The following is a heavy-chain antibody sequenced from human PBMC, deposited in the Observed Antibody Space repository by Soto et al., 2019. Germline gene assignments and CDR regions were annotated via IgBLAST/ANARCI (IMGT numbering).Heavy chain of an antibody. CDR3: ARVPGTTRYCDF. Sequence: QEQGKGVVWVLRISSDGSSTSYEAYVKARFTISRDNAVNSLYLQMNSLRAEGTAVYYCARVPGTTRYCDFWGQGTLVTVSS. CDR2: ISSDGSST. J-gene: IGHJ4*02. D-gene: IGHD1-1*01. V-gene: IGHV3-74*01.